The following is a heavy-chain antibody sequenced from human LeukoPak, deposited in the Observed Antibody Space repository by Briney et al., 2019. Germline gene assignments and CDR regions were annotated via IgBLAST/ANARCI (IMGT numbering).Heavy chain of an antibody. CDR3: ARGSRGFDP. CDR1: GFAVSSND. J-gene: IGHJ5*02. V-gene: IGHV3-53*01. Sequence: GGSLRLSCAASGFAVSSNDMSWVRQAPAKGLEWISVIDSGGSTYNADSVKGRFTISRDNSKNILYLQMDSLRADDTAVYYCARGSRGFDPWGQGTLVTVSS. CDR2: IDSGGST.